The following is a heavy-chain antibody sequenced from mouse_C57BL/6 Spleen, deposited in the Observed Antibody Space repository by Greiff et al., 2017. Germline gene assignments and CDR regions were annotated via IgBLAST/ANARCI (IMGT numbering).Heavy chain of an antibody. CDR1: GYTFTSYW. J-gene: IGHJ2*01. CDR2: IYPGNSDT. D-gene: IGHD3-2*02. V-gene: IGHV1-5*01. Sequence: VQLQQSGTVLARPGASVKMSCKTSGYTFTSYWMHWVKQRPGQGLEWIGAIYPGNSDTSYNQKFKGKAKLTAVTSASTAYMELSSLTNEDSAVYYCTKEGSGQLRLGFDYWGQGTTLTVSS. CDR3: TKEGSGQLRLGFDY.